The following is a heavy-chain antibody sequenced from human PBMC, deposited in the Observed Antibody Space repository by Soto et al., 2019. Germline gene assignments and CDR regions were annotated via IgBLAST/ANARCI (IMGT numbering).Heavy chain of an antibody. J-gene: IGHJ6*02. D-gene: IGHD6-13*01. CDR1: GYTFTSYD. CDR3: ARGLYSSSSWAYYYYGMDV. CDR2: MNPNSGNT. V-gene: IGHV1-8*01. Sequence: QVQLVQSGAEVKTPGASVKVSCKASGYTFTSYDINWVRQATGQGLEWMGWMNPNSGNTGYAQKCQGRVTRTRNTSISKSHMDLSSLRSEDTAVYYCARGLYSSSSWAYYYYGMDVWGQGTTVTVSS.